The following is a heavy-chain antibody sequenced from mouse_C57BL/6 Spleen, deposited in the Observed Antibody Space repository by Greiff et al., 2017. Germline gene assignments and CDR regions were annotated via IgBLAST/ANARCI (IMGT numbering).Heavy chain of an antibody. V-gene: IGHV5-9-1*02. CDR3: TRERSYDSNLAFAY. Sequence: EVKLMESGEGLVKPGGSLKLSCAASGFTFSSYAMSWVRQTPEKRLEWVAYISSGGDYIYYADTVKGRFTISRDNARNTLYLQMSSLKSEDTAMYYCTRERSYDSNLAFAYWGQGTLVTVSA. CDR2: ISSGGDYI. J-gene: IGHJ3*01. D-gene: IGHD2-5*01. CDR1: GFTFSSYA.